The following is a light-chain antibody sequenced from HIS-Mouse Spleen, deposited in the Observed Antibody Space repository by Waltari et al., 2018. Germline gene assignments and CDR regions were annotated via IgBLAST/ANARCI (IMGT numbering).Light chain of an antibody. Sequence: QSALTQPASVSGSPGQSITISCTGTSSDVGSYNLVSWYQHHPGKAPKRLIYEGSKRPAGVSNRFSGSKSGNTASLTISGLQAEDEADYYCCSYAGSTWVFGGGTKLTVL. J-gene: IGLJ3*02. V-gene: IGLV2-23*01. CDR2: EGS. CDR3: CSYAGSTWV. CDR1: SSDVGSYNL.